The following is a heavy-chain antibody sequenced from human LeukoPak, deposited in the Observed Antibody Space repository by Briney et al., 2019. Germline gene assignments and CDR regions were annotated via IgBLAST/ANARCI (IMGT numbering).Heavy chain of an antibody. J-gene: IGHJ4*02. CDR3: ARAPNYGGKSGGRIIDY. CDR1: GYTFTSYG. D-gene: IGHD4-23*01. V-gene: IGHV1-18*01. Sequence: ASAKVSCKASGYTFTSYGISWVRQAPGQGLEWMGWISAYNGNTNYAQKLQGRVTMTTDTSTSTAYMELRSLRSDDTAVYYCARAPNYGGKSGGRIIDYWGQGTLVTVSS. CDR2: ISAYNGNT.